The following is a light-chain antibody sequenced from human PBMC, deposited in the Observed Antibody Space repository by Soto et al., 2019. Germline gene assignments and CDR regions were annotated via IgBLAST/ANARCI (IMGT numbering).Light chain of an antibody. CDR1: QGISSS. CDR3: QVSNRHPIT. J-gene: IGKJ5*01. Sequence: WTWEKVKITCRATQGISSSLAWYQQKPGKAPKLLIYAASTLQSGVPSRFCGTGSGTDSTLTFSCLQPADSPSHSCQVSNRHPITFGQGTRLEIK. CDR2: AAS. V-gene: IGKV1-8*01.